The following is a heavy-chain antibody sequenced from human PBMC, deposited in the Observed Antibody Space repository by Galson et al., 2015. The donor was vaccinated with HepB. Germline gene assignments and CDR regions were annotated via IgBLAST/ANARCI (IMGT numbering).Heavy chain of an antibody. V-gene: IGHV3-48*04. J-gene: IGHJ4*02. CDR3: ATDEGGPHY. Sequence: SLRLSCAASGFTFSRYSMNWVRQAPGKGLQWLSYISSSRHTIYYADSVKGRFTISRDNAKNSLYLQMNSLRAEDTAVYYCATDEGGPHYWGQGTLVTVSS. CDR1: GFTFSRYS. CDR2: ISSSRHTI.